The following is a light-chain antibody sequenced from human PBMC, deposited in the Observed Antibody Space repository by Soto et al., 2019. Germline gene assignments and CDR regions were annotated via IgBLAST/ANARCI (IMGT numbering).Light chain of an antibody. CDR2: GAS. Sequence: EIVLTQSPGTLSLSPGERATLSCRASQSVSSNYLAWYQQKPGQAPRLLIYGASRRDTGIPDRFSGSGSGRDFTLSISRREPEDFAVYYCLQYGTSLWTFGQGTKVEIK. CDR1: QSVSSNY. J-gene: IGKJ1*01. CDR3: LQYGTSLWT. V-gene: IGKV3-20*01.